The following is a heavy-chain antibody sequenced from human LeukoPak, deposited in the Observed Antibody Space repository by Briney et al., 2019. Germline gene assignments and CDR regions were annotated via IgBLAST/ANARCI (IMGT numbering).Heavy chain of an antibody. CDR2: ISHSGST. J-gene: IGHJ6*02. CDR1: GGSFSDYF. CDR3: ARDVADGMDV. V-gene: IGHV4-34*01. Sequence: SETLSLTCAVYGGSFSDYFWSWIRQPPGKGLEWIGEISHSGSTTYNPSLKSRVTISVDRSKNQFSLKLSSVTAADTAVYYCARDVADGMDVWGQGTTVTVSS. D-gene: IGHD5-12*01.